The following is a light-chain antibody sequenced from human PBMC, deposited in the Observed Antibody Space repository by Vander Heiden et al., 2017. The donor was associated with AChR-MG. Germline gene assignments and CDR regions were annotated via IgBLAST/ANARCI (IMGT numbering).Light chain of an antibody. CDR1: QSISSY. CDR3: QLSYNSPPI. CDR2: GAS. V-gene: IGKV1-39*01. J-gene: IGKJ4*01. Sequence: IQITQPPSRLSALVGDRVTITCRASQSISSYLNWYQQKPGKAPKLLIYGASTLRSGVPSRFSGSGSGTDFTLTIISLHPEDFATYYCQLSYNSPPIFGGGTKVEIK.